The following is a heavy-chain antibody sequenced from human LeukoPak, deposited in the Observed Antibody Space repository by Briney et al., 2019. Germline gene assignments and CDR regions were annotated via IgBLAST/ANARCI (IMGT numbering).Heavy chain of an antibody. V-gene: IGHV4-34*01. CDR2: INHSGST. J-gene: IGHJ6*02. Sequence: SETLSLTCAVYGGSFSGYYWSWIRQPPGKGLEWIGEINHSGSTNYNPSLKSRVTISVDTSKNQFSLKLSSVTAADTAVYYCARGNPLWFERAHYYYGMDVWGQGTTVTVSS. CDR3: ARGNPLWFERAHYYYGMDV. CDR1: GGSFSGYY. D-gene: IGHD3-10*01.